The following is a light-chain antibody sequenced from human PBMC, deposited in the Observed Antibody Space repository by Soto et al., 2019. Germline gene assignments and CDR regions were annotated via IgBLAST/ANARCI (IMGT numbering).Light chain of an antibody. CDR2: DAS. Sequence: DIQMTQSPSSLSASVGDRVTITCQASQDISNYLNWYQQKPGKAPKLLIYDASNLETGVPSRFSGSGSGTDFTFTISSLQQEDVATYYCQQYDNLLINFGQGTRLEIK. V-gene: IGKV1-33*01. J-gene: IGKJ5*01. CDR3: QQYDNLLIN. CDR1: QDISNY.